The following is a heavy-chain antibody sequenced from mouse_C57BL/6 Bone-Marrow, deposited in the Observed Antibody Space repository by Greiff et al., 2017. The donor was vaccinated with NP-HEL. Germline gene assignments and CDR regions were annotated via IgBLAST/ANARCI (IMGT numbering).Heavy chain of an antibody. Sequence: EVKLMESGGGLVQPGGSLKLSCAASGFTFSDYGMAWVRQAPRKGPEWVAFISNLAYSIYYVDTVTGRFTISRENAKNTLYLEMSSLRSEDTAMYDGARHEDGSEDWYFDVWGTGTTVTVSS. D-gene: IGHD1-1*01. CDR2: ISNLAYSI. J-gene: IGHJ1*03. CDR3: ARHEDGSEDWYFDV. V-gene: IGHV5-15*01. CDR1: GFTFSDYG.